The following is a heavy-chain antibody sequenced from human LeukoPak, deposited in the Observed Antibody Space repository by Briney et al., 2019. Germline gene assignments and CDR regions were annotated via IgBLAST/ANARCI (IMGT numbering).Heavy chain of an antibody. D-gene: IGHD6-6*01. CDR2: ISSSSSTI. J-gene: IGHJ4*02. V-gene: IGHV3-48*01. CDR3: ARIGEQLVWGNLGFDY. CDR1: GFTFSSYS. Sequence: GGSLRLSCAASGFTFSSYSMNWVRQAPGKGLEWVSYISSSSSTIYYADSVKGRFTISRDNAKNSLYLQMNSLRAEDTAVYYCARIGEQLVWGNLGFDYWGQGTLVTVSS.